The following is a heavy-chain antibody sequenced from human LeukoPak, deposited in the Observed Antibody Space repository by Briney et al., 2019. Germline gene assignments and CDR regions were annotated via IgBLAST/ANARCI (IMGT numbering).Heavy chain of an antibody. CDR3: ARDAYDSSGRDY. J-gene: IGHJ4*02. CDR2: IYTSGGT. V-gene: IGHV4-61*02. D-gene: IGHD3-22*01. Sequence: SETLSLTCTVSGGSISSGSYYWNWIRQPAGKGLEWIGRIYTSGGTNYNPSLKSRVTISVDKSKNQFSLKLSSVTAADTAVYYCARDAYDSSGRDYWGQGTLVTVSS. CDR1: GGSISSGSYY.